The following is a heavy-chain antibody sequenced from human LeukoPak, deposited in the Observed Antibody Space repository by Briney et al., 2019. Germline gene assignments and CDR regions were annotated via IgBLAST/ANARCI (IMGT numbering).Heavy chain of an antibody. J-gene: IGHJ4*02. V-gene: IGHV3-21*01. D-gene: IGHD6-19*01. CDR3: ARGIGSSGWYAADY. CDR2: ISSSSSYI. CDR1: GFTFSGSA. Sequence: GGSLTLSCAASGFTFSGSAMHWVRQASGKGLEWVSSISSSSSYIYYADSVKGRFTISRDNAKNSLYLQMNSLRAEDTAVYYCARGIGSSGWYAADYWGQGTLVTVSS.